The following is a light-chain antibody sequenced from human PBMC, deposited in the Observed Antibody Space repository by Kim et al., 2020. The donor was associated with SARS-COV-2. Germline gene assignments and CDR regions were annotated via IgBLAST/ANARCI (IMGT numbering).Light chain of an antibody. CDR1: NIGSKS. J-gene: IGLJ3*02. CDR3: QVWDSDSDHWV. Sequence: SYELTQPPSVSLAPGETARIPCGGDNIGSKSVQWYQRRPGQAPVAVMFYGIDRPSGIPDRFSGSNSGNTATLTINRVDAGDEADYFCQVWDSDSDHWVFGGGTQLTVL. V-gene: IGLV3-21*04. CDR2: YGI.